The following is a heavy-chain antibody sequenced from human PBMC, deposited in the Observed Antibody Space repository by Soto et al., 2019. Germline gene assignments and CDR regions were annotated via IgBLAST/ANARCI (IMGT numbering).Heavy chain of an antibody. J-gene: IGHJ5*02. CDR1: GYSFTSYW. V-gene: IGHV5-51*01. CDR3: ARLRSSSSEAGFDP. CDR2: IYPGASDT. Sequence: PGASLKISSKASGYSFTSYWIGWLRQMPGKGLEWMGIIYPGASDTRYTPSLQGQVTISADKSISTAYQQWSSLQASDTAMYYCARLRSSSSEAGFDPWGQGTLVTVSS. D-gene: IGHD6-6*01.